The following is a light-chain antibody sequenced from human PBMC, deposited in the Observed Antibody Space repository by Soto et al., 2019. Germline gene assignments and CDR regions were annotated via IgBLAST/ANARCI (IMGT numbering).Light chain of an antibody. J-gene: IGKJ1*01. V-gene: IGKV3-15*01. CDR3: QQYFEWPPMT. CDR2: GAS. CDR1: ETVATN. Sequence: VMTQSPATLSVSPGEIATLSCWASETVATNLAWYQQKPGQAPRLLVSGASTRAAGISDRFRGSGSGTEFTLTIRSLRSEDSAIYYCQQYFEWPPMTFGQGTKVEI.